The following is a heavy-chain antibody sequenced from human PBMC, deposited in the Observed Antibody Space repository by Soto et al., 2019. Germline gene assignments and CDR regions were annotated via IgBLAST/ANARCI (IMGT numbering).Heavy chain of an antibody. Sequence: ASVKVSCKASGFTFTSSAMQWVRQARGQRLEWIGWIVVGSGNTNYAQKFQERVTITRDMSTSTAYMELSSLRSEDTAVYYCAADPTIPDDAFDIWGQGTMVTVSS. CDR2: IVVGSGNT. CDR1: GFTFTSSA. J-gene: IGHJ3*02. V-gene: IGHV1-58*02. CDR3: AADPTIPDDAFDI.